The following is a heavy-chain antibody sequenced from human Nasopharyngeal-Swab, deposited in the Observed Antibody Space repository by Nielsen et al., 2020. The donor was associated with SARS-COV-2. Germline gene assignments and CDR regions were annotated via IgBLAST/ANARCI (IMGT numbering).Heavy chain of an antibody. D-gene: IGHD4-23*01. Sequence: ASVQDSCKVSGYTPIELSMHWLRPAPGKGMEWMGGFDTEDGETIYAQKFQGRVTMTEDTSTDTAYMELSSLRTEDTAVYYCATAPPMVVTPPWWFDPWGQGTLVTVSS. CDR1: GYTPIELS. CDR2: FDTEDGET. CDR3: ATAPPMVVTPPWWFDP. V-gene: IGHV1-24*01. J-gene: IGHJ5*02.